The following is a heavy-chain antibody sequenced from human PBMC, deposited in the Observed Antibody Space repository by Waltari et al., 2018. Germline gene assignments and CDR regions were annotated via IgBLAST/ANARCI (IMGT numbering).Heavy chain of an antibody. Sequence: QVQLQESGPGLVKPSQTLSLTCTVSGGSISSGSYSWSWIRQPAGKGLEWIGYIYTSGSTNYNPSLKSRVTISVDTSKNQFSLKLSSVTAADTAVYYCGGFWSGYFSYWGQGTLVTVSS. CDR1: GGSISSGSYS. J-gene: IGHJ4*02. V-gene: IGHV4-61*09. CDR2: IYTSGST. D-gene: IGHD3-3*01. CDR3: GGFWSGYFSY.